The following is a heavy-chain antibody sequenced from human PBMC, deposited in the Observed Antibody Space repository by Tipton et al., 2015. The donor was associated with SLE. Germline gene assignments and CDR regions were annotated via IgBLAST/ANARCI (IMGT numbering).Heavy chain of an antibody. J-gene: IGHJ4*02. Sequence: TLSLTCTVSVGSISSGGHYWSWIRQQPGKGLEGIGYIYYNGNTDSNPSLKSRLRMSVDRSKNQLSLNLNSVTAADTAMYYCARWYSRSSYFFDFWGQGMLVTVSS. V-gene: IGHV4-31*03. CDR3: ARWYSRSSYFFDF. D-gene: IGHD6-6*01. CDR2: IYYNGNT. CDR1: VGSISSGGHY.